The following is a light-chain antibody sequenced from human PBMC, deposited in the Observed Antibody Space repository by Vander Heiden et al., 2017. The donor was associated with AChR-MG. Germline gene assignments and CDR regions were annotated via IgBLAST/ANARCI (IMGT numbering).Light chain of an antibody. J-gene: IGLJ2*01. Sequence: QSLLTQSPSASGTPGQRVTISCSGSSSNNGSNYVYWYQQHPGTAPKLLIYRNNQRPSGVPDRFSGSKSGTSASLAISGLRSEDEADYYCAAWDDSLSGVVFGGGTKLTVL. V-gene: IGLV1-47*01. CDR2: RNN. CDR1: SSNNGSNY. CDR3: AAWDDSLSGVV.